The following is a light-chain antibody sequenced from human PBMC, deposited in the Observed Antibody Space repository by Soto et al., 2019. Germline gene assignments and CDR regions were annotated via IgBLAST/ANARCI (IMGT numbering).Light chain of an antibody. CDR2: EVV. CDR3: KSYAGSNTYV. CDR1: KNAIGVYDF. J-gene: IGLJ1*01. Sequence: QSALTQHPSASGSPGQSVTISCTGTKNAIGVYDFVSWYQHHPGKAPRLIIYEVVQRPSGVPDRFSGSKSGNTASLTVSGLQAADEADYFCKSYAGSNTYVFGSGTKVTVL. V-gene: IGLV2-8*01.